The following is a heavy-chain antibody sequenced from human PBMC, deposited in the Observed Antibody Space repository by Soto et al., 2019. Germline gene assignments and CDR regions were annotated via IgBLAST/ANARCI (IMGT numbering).Heavy chain of an antibody. V-gene: IGHV4-59*01. CDR1: GGSISSYY. Sequence: QVQLQESGPGLVKPSETLSLTCTVSGGSISSYYWSWIRQPPGKGLEWIGYIYYSGSTNYNPSLKSRVTISVDTSKNQFSLKLSSVTAADTAVYYCARRYCSSTSCYIDYWGQGTLVTVSS. CDR3: ARRYCSSTSCYIDY. D-gene: IGHD2-2*01. J-gene: IGHJ4*02. CDR2: IYYSGST.